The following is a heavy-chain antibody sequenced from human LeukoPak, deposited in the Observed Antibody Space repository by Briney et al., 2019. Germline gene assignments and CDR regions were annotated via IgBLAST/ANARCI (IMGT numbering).Heavy chain of an antibody. CDR1: GYTFTGYY. D-gene: IGHD1-14*01. V-gene: IGHV1-2*02. CDR2: INPNSGGT. J-gene: IGHJ4*02. CDR3: ARDHKREVTNLLDY. Sequence: GASVKVSCKASGYTFTGYYMHWVRQAPGQGLEWMGWINPNSGGTNYAQKFQGRVTMTRDTSISTAYMELRSLRSDDTAVYYCARDHKREVTNLLDYWGQGTLVTVSS.